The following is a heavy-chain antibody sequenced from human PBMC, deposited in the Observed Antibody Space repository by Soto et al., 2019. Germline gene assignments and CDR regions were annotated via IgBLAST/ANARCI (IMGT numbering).Heavy chain of an antibody. CDR1: GFTFSSYG. CDR2: IVYDGSNK. CDR3: AREAGYCSGGSCNNLFDP. D-gene: IGHD2-15*01. J-gene: IGHJ5*02. Sequence: QAQLVESGGGVVQPGRSLRLSCAASGFTFSSYGMHWVRQAPGKGLVWVAVIVYDGSNKYYADSVKGRFTISRDNSKNTLYLQMNSLRAEDTAGYYCAREAGYCSGGSCNNLFDPWGQGTLVTVSS. V-gene: IGHV3-33*01.